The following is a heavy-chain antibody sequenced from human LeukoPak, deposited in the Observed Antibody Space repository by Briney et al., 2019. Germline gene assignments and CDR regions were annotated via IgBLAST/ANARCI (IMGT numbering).Heavy chain of an antibody. D-gene: IGHD3-22*01. V-gene: IGHV3-23*01. CDR3: AIPELVYYYDSSGYPNWFDP. J-gene: IGHJ5*02. Sequence: GGSLRLSCAASGFSFSNYGMSWVRQAPGKGLEWVSGIGGSGGFITYYADSVKGRFTVSRDNSKNTLYLQMNSLRAEDTAVYYCAIPELVYYYDSSGYPNWFDPWGQGTLVTVSS. CDR2: IGGSGGFIT. CDR1: GFSFSNYG.